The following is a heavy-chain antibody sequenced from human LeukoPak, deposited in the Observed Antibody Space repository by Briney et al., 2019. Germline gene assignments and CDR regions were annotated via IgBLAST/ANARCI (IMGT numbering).Heavy chain of an antibody. CDR2: INHSGST. CDR3: ARVNWNYDFDY. Sequence: PSETLSLTCAVYGGSFSGYYWSWIRQPPGKGLEWIGEINHSGSTNYNPSLKSRVTISVDTPKNQFSLKLSSVTAADTAVYYCARVNWNYDFDYWGQGTLVTVSS. V-gene: IGHV4-34*01. J-gene: IGHJ4*02. D-gene: IGHD1-7*01. CDR1: GGSFSGYY.